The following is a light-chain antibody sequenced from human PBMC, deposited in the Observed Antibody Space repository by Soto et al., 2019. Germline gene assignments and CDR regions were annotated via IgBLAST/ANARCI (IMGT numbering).Light chain of an antibody. Sequence: DIQLTQSPSFLSASVGDRVTITCRASQGVSSYLAWYQQKPGKAPKLLIYDASNLETGVPSRFSGSGSGTDFTFTISSLQPEDIATYYCQQYDNLPTWTFGQGTKVDIK. CDR3: QQYDNLPTWT. V-gene: IGKV1-33*01. CDR1: QGVSSY. CDR2: DAS. J-gene: IGKJ1*01.